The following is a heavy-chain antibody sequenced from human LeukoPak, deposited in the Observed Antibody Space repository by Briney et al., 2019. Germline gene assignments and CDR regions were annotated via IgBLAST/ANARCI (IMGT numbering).Heavy chain of an antibody. D-gene: IGHD1-26*01. CDR1: GGTFSSYA. V-gene: IGHV1-69*13. CDR3: ARESGSYEAYFDY. CDR2: IFPIFATA. Sequence: SVKVSCKASGGTFSSYAISWVRQAPGQGLEWMGRIFPIFATANYAQRFQGRVTITADESTSTAYMELSSLRSEDTAVYYCARESGSYEAYFDYWGQGTLVTVSS. J-gene: IGHJ4*02.